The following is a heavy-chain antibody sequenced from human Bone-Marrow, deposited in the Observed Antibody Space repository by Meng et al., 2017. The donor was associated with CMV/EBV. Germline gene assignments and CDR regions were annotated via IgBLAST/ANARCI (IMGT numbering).Heavy chain of an antibody. D-gene: IGHD3-22*01. CDR2: IRGSGGST. CDR1: YA. V-gene: IGHV3-23*01. J-gene: IGHJ5*02. Sequence: YAMVWVRQATGKGLEWVSAIRGSGGSTSYADSVKGRFTISRDNSKNTLYLQMNSLRAEDTAVYYCAKPQFYYYDSSGYYYVGPFDPWGQGTLVTVSS. CDR3: AKPQFYYYDSSGYYYVGPFDP.